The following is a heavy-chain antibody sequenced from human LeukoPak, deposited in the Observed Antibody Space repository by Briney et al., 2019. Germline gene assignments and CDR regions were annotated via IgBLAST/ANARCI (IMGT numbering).Heavy chain of an antibody. J-gene: IGHJ3*02. D-gene: IGHD3-22*01. CDR2: IYYSGNT. V-gene: IGHV4-59*01. CDR1: GGSISTYY. CDR3: AGSPYYYASRGQAFDI. Sequence: RSSETLSLTCTVSGGSISTYYWSWIRQPPGKGLEWIGYIYYSGNTNYNPSLKSRVTLSVDTSKNQFSLKLSSLTAADTAVYYCAGSPYYYASRGQAFDIWGQGTMVTVSS.